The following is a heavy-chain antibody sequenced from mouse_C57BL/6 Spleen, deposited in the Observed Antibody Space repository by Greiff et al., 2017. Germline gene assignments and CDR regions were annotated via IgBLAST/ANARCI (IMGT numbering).Heavy chain of an antibody. V-gene: IGHV1-78*01. CDR2: IYPSDGST. CDR3: ARSDGYQSSPYYFDD. Sequence: VKLQESDAELVKPGASVKISCTVSGFTFTDYTIHWMKQRPEQGLEWIGSIYPSDGSTKYNEQFKGKATLTADKSSSTAYIQLNRLTSEDSTVYFCARSDGYQSSPYYFDDWGKGTTLTVSS. CDR1: GFTFTDYT. D-gene: IGHD2-3*01. J-gene: IGHJ2*01.